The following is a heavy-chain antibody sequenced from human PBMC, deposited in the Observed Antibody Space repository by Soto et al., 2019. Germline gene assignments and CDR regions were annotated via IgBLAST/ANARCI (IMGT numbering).Heavy chain of an antibody. Sequence: SETLSLTCTVSGGSISSYYCSWSRQPPGKGLEWIGYIYYSGSTNYNPSLKSRVTISVDTSKNQFSLKLSSVTAADTAVYYCARGGEPYYDFWSGYDGHFDYWGQGTLVTVSS. CDR3: ARGGEPYYDFWSGYDGHFDY. J-gene: IGHJ4*02. CDR1: GGSISSYY. CDR2: IYYSGST. D-gene: IGHD3-3*01. V-gene: IGHV4-59*01.